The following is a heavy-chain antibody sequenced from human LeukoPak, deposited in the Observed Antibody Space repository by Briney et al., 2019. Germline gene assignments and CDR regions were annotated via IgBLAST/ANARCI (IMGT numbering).Heavy chain of an antibody. CDR1: GFTFSSYE. V-gene: IGHV3-48*03. J-gene: IGHJ3*02. CDR3: ARDRSGSSSVDDAFDI. D-gene: IGHD1-26*01. Sequence: PGGSVRLSCAASGFTFSSYEMNWVRQAPGKGLEWVSYISSSGSTIYYADSVKGRFTISRDNAKKSLFLEMNSLRVEDTAVYYCARDRSGSSSVDDAFDIWGQGIMVTVSS. CDR2: ISSSGSTI.